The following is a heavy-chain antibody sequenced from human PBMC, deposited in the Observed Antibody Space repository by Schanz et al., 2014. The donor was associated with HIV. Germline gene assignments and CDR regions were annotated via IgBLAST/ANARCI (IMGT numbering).Heavy chain of an antibody. D-gene: IGHD6-13*01. Sequence: QVQLVESGGGVVQPGRYLRLSCAASGFTFSRFGMHWVRQAPAKGLEWVAVIWYDGSNKYYADSVKGRFTISRDISKNTLYLQMNSLRAEDTAVYYCAKEEQQLGGVGGYHFDYWGQGTLVTVSS. CDR1: GFTFSRFG. CDR2: IWYDGSNK. J-gene: IGHJ4*02. CDR3: AKEEQQLGGVGGYHFDY. V-gene: IGHV3-33*06.